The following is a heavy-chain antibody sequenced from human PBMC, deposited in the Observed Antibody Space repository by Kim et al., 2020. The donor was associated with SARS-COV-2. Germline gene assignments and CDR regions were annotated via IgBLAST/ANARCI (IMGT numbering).Heavy chain of an antibody. D-gene: IGHD2-2*01. V-gene: IGHV3-48*04. Sequence: GGSLRLSCAASGFTFSSYSMNWVRQAPGKGLEWVSYISSSRSTIYYADSVKGRFTISRDNAKNTLYLQMNSLRAEDTAVYYCASQEDRYCSSTSCDEYYYYGMDVWGQGTTVTVSS. CDR1: GFTFSSYS. J-gene: IGHJ6*02. CDR3: ASQEDRYCSSTSCDEYYYYGMDV. CDR2: ISSSRSTI.